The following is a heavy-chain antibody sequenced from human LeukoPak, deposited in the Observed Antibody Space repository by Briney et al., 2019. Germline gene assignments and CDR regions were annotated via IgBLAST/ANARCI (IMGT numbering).Heavy chain of an antibody. CDR2: IKQDGSEK. D-gene: IGHD3-22*01. Sequence: GGSLRLSCVASGFTFGDFWMSWVRQAPGKGLEWVANIKQDGSEKFYVDSVKGRFTISRDNAKKSLYLQMNSLRAEDTAVYYCAKDNHYSDRSIYYYYFDNWGQGTLVTVSS. CDR1: GFTFGDFW. V-gene: IGHV3-7*01. CDR3: AKDNHYSDRSIYYYYFDN. J-gene: IGHJ4*02.